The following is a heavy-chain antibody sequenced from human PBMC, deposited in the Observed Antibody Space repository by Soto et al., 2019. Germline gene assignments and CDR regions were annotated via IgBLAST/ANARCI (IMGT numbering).Heavy chain of an antibody. CDR3: ARGEREPPYYFDY. J-gene: IGHJ4*02. D-gene: IGHD1-1*01. CDR2: IYHSGST. CDR1: GGSISSSNW. V-gene: IGHV4-4*02. Sequence: SETLSLTCAVSGGSISSSNWWSWVRQPPGKGLEWIGEIYHSGSTNYNPSLKSRVTISVDKSKNQFSLKLSSVTAADTAVYYCARGEREPPYYFDYWGQGTRVTVSS.